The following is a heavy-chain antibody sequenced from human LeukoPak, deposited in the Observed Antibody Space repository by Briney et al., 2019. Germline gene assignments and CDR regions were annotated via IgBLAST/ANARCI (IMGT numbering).Heavy chain of an antibody. V-gene: IGHV4-61*05. D-gene: IGHD5-24*01. CDR1: GGSISSSSYY. J-gene: IGHJ4*02. CDR3: ARAWDGYSHFDY. Sequence: SETLSPTCTVSGGSISSSSYYWGWIRQPPGKGLEWIGYIYYSGSTNYNPSLKSRVTISVDTSKNQFSLKLSSVTAADTAVYYCARAWDGYSHFDYWGQGTLVTVSS. CDR2: IYYSGST.